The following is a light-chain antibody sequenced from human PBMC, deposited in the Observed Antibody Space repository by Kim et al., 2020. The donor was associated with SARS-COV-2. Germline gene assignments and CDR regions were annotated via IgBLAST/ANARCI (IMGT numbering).Light chain of an antibody. CDR3: HHRSNWPLT. V-gene: IGKV3-11*01. Sequence: LSPGERATLSCRASQSVSTYLAWYQQRPGQAPRLLTYDASNRANGIPARFSGSGYGTDFTLTISSLEPEDFAVYYCHHRSNWPLTFGGGTRLEIK. CDR2: DAS. J-gene: IGKJ5*01. CDR1: QSVSTY.